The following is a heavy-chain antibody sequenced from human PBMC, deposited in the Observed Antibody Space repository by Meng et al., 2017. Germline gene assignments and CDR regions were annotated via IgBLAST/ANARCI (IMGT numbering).Heavy chain of an antibody. D-gene: IGHD2-2*01. CDR2: ISPRNSDT. CDR1: GYSFTDYW. Sequence: GESLKISCKGSGYSFTDYWIGWVRQMPGKGLEWMALISPRNSDTRYSPSFQGHVTISVDESISTAYLQWSSLKASDTAVYFCARRDDVTAARFDYWGQGTLVTVSS. V-gene: IGHV5-51*01. J-gene: IGHJ4*02. CDR3: ARRDDVTAARFDY.